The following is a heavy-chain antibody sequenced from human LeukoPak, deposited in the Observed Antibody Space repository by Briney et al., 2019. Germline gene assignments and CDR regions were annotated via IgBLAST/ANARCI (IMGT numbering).Heavy chain of an antibody. Sequence: GGSLRLSCAASGFTFSSYGMHWVRQAPGKGLEWVSGINWNGGSTGYADSVKGRFTISRDNAKNSLYLQMNSLRAEDTALYYCARARTHTIFGVVNYYMDVWGKGTTVTVSS. CDR3: ARARTHTIFGVVNYYMDV. J-gene: IGHJ6*03. CDR2: INWNGGST. CDR1: GFTFSSYG. D-gene: IGHD3-3*01. V-gene: IGHV3-20*04.